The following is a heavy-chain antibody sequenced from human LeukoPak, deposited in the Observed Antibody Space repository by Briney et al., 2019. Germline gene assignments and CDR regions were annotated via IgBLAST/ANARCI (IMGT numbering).Heavy chain of an antibody. D-gene: IGHD3-22*01. CDR3: ARGDSSGYFSFDY. Sequence: PGGSLRLSCAASGFTVSSKYMSWVRQAPGKGLEWVSLIYSGGSTYYADSVKGRFTISRDNSKNTLYLQMNSLRVEDTAVYYCARGDSSGYFSFDYWGQGTLVTVSS. CDR2: IYSGGST. V-gene: IGHV3-66*01. J-gene: IGHJ4*02. CDR1: GFTVSSKY.